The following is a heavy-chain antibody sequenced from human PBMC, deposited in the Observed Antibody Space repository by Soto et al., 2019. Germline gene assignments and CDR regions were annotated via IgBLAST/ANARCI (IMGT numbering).Heavy chain of an antibody. CDR1: GITVSSNY. V-gene: IGHV3-66*01. D-gene: IGHD6-13*01. CDR3: AISNTWYHLDY. Sequence: GGSLRLSCAASGITVSSNYMSWVRQAPGKGLEWVSVIYSGGSGSTYYADSVKGRFTISRDNSKNALYLQMDSLRAEDTALYYCAISNTWYHLDYWDQGTPVTVSS. J-gene: IGHJ4*02. CDR2: IYSGGSGST.